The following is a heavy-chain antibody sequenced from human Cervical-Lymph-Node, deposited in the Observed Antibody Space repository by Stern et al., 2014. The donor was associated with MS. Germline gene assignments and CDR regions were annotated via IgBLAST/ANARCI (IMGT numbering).Heavy chain of an antibody. CDR2: IYTAGRT. Sequence: QLVESEGGLIQPGGSLRLSCAAPGFTGRKNYMSWVRQAPGKQLAWVSLIYTAGRTYYAGSVKGRFPISSNSSKNILFIQSKRLRAEDTAMYYCARAIFGVNTAAMAPDAFDSWGQGTMVTVSS. CDR1: GFTGRKNY. V-gene: IGHV3-53*01. J-gene: IGHJ3*01. D-gene: IGHD3-3*01. CDR3: ARAIFGVNTAAMAPDAFDS.